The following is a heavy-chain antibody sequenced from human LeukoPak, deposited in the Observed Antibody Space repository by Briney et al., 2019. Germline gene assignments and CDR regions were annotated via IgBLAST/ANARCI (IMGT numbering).Heavy chain of an antibody. CDR2: IYHSGST. CDR1: GGSIISGGYS. V-gene: IGHV4-30-2*01. D-gene: IGHD3-10*01. Sequence: SQTLSLTCAVSGGSIISGGYSWSWIRQPPGKGLEWIGYIYHSGSTYYNPSLKSRVTISVDRSKNQFSLKLSSVTAADTAVYYCARGGGTASYYYGSGSRGYFDYWGQGTLVTVSS. J-gene: IGHJ4*02. CDR3: ARGGGTASYYYGSGSRGYFDY.